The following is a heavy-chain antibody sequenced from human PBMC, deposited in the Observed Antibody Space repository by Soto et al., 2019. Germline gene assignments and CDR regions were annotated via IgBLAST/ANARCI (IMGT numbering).Heavy chain of an antibody. CDR2: ISYDGSNK. Sequence: QVQLVESGGGVVQPGRSLRLSCAASGFTFSSYGMHWVRQAPGKGLEWVAVISYDGSNKYYADSVKGRFTISRDNSKNTLYLQMNSLRAEDTAVYYCAKDAAAGMGNYYYGMDVWGQGTTVTVSS. CDR1: GFTFSSYG. D-gene: IGHD6-13*01. CDR3: AKDAAAGMGNYYYGMDV. V-gene: IGHV3-30*18. J-gene: IGHJ6*02.